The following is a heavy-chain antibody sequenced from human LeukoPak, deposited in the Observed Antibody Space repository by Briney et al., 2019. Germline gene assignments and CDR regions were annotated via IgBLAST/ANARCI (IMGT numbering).Heavy chain of an antibody. Sequence: GGSLRLSCAASGFTFSRYGMHWVRQASGKGLEWVALISYDGSNKYYADSVKGRFTISRDNSKNTLYLQMNSLRAEDTAVYYCAREYYMWGAFDIWGQGTMVTVSS. CDR2: ISYDGSNK. J-gene: IGHJ3*02. V-gene: IGHV3-30*03. D-gene: IGHD2/OR15-2a*01. CDR1: GFTFSRYG. CDR3: AREYYMWGAFDI.